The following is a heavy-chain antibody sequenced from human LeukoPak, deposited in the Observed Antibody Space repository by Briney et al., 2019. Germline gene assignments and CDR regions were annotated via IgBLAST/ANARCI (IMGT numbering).Heavy chain of an antibody. Sequence: ASVTVSFKTSGYSFSNFGINWLRQAPGQGLEWMGWISDNNDNPNYQQKFQGRFTVTTVSSTSTAYMEVRNVRFDCATVYYCARDGTSTDDYWGQGTLVTVSS. CDR2: ISDNNDNP. CDR1: GYSFSNFG. D-gene: IGHD2-2*01. CDR3: ARDGTSTDDY. V-gene: IGHV1-18*01. J-gene: IGHJ4*02.